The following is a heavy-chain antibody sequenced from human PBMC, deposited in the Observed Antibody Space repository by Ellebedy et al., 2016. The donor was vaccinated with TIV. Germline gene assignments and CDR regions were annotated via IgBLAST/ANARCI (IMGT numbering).Heavy chain of an antibody. Sequence: SETLSLXXTVSGGSISSYYWSWIRQPAGKGLEWIGRIYTSGSTNYNPSLKSRVTMSVDTSKNQFSLKLSSVTAADTAVYYCARGTGTMVRGVITANLFDYWGQGTLVTVSS. CDR1: GGSISSYY. V-gene: IGHV4-4*07. D-gene: IGHD3-10*01. CDR3: ARGTGTMVRGVITANLFDY. CDR2: IYTSGST. J-gene: IGHJ4*02.